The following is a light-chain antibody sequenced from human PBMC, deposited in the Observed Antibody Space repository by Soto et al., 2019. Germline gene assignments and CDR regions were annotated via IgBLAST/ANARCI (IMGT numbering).Light chain of an antibody. CDR2: KAS. CDR1: QSISSW. Sequence: DIPMTQSPYTLSASVGDRVTITCRASQSISSWLAWYQQKPVKAPKVLIQKASSLESGVPSRFSGSGSGTEFTLTISSLQPDDFATYHCQQYSIYPLTYGGGTKVEIK. V-gene: IGKV1-5*03. J-gene: IGKJ4*01. CDR3: QQYSIYPLT.